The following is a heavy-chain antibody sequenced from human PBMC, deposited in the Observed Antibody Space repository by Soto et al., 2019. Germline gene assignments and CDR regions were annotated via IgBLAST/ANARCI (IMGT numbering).Heavy chain of an antibody. CDR3: ARGAPRGIIHDFDS. D-gene: IGHD3-10*01. V-gene: IGHV4-4*08. CDR1: GASIRSYY. Sequence: SETLSLTCSVSGASIRSYYWHWIRQPPGKGLEWIGYVYTSDYTRYSSSLKSRVTISLDTSKSQFYLRLNSVTAADTAVYYCARGAPRGIIHDFDSWGQGSLVTVSS. CDR2: VYTSDYT. J-gene: IGHJ4*02.